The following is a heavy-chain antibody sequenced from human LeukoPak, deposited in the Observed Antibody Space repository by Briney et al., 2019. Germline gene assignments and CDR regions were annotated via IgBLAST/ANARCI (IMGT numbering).Heavy chain of an antibody. V-gene: IGHV3-30-3*01. CDR2: ISYDGSNK. Sequence: PGGSLRLSCAASGFTFSSYAMHWVRQAPGKGLEWVAVISYDGSNKYYADSVKGRFTISRDNSKNTLCLQMNSLRAEDTAVHYCAKVAVVTPGPSPFDYWGQGTLVTVSS. J-gene: IGHJ4*02. CDR3: AKVAVVTPGPSPFDY. CDR1: GFTFSSYA. D-gene: IGHD4-23*01.